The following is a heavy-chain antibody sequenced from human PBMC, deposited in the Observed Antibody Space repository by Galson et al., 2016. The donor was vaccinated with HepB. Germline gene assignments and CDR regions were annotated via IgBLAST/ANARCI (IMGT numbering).Heavy chain of an antibody. CDR3: AKAPSGWSYYFDY. CDR1: GFTFSTYG. CDR2: ISYDGKSE. Sequence: SLRLSCAASGFTFSTYGMHWVRQAPGKGLEWVALISYDGKSESYADSVKGRVTISRDNSKNTLYLQMHSLTAEDTAVYYCAKAPSGWSYYFDYWGQGILVTVSS. V-gene: IGHV3-30*18. D-gene: IGHD6-19*01. J-gene: IGHJ4*02.